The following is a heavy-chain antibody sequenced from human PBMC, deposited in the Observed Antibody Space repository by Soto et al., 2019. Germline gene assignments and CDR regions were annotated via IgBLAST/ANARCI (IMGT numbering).Heavy chain of an antibody. J-gene: IGHJ4*02. Sequence: VLLVESGGGLVQPGGSLTLSCAASRFSIGSYWMNWVRQAPGKGLEWVANIKGDGSERYYVDSVEGRFTISRDNTQNSLDLQMNSLRVEDTAVYYCAAGFPPDFWGRGTLVTVSS. CDR1: RFSIGSYW. CDR2: IKGDGSER. CDR3: AAGFPPDF. D-gene: IGHD3-3*01. V-gene: IGHV3-7*01.